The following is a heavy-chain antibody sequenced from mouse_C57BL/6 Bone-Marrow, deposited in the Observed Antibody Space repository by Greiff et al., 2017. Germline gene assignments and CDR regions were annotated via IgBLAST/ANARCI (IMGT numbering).Heavy chain of an antibody. D-gene: IGHD1-1*01. Sequence: VQLVESGPGLVAPSHSLSITCTVSGFSLTSYAIRWVRQPPGKGLEWLGVIRTGGGKNYNSALKSSLSNSKDNSKCRVFLRMNSLQTDDTARYCCSRNRLRSWYFDGWGTGTTVTVSS. J-gene: IGHJ1*03. CDR2: IRTGGGK. CDR1: GFSLTSYA. V-gene: IGHV2-9-1*01. CDR3: SRNRLRSWYFDG.